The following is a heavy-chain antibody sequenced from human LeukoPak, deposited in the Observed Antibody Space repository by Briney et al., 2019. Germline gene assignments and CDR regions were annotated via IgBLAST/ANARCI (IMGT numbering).Heavy chain of an antibody. CDR1: GFTFSSYS. J-gene: IGHJ4*02. D-gene: IGHD6-19*01. CDR2: ISSSSSYI. CDR3: ARDFSLGSGWGIDY. Sequence: GGSLRLSCAASGFTFSSYSMNWVRQAPGKGLEWVSSISSSSSYIYYADSVKGRFTIFRDNAKNSLYLQMNSLRAEDTAVYYCARDFSLGSGWGIDYWGQGTLVTVSS. V-gene: IGHV3-21*01.